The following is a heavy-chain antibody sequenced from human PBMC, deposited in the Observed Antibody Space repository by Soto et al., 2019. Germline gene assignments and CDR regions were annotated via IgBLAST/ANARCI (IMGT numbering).Heavy chain of an antibody. CDR3: AGVFPPIPSMIVVVITEFDY. D-gene: IGHD3-22*01. V-gene: IGHV1-18*01. J-gene: IGHJ4*02. CDR1: GYTFTSYG. CDR2: ISAYNGNT. Sequence: GASVKVSCKASGYTFTSYGISWVRQAPGQGLERMGWISAYNGNTNYAQKLQGRVTMTTDTSTSTAYMELRSLGSDDTAVYYCAGVFPPIPSMIVVVITEFDYWGQGTLVTVSS.